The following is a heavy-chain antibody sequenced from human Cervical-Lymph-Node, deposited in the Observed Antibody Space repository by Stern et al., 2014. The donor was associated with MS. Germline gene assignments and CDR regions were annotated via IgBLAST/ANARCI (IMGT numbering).Heavy chain of an antibody. J-gene: IGHJ6*02. CDR3: ARDEIGQTTTHYYYYGMDV. CDR2: IIPIFGAA. V-gene: IGHV1-69*01. Sequence: VQLVESGAEVKKPGSSVKVSCKASGGTFSSQAISWVRQAPGQGLEWLRGIIPIFGAAHYAQKLQGRVTITADESTTTVYMELRSLRSEDTAVYYCARDEIGQTTTHYYYYGMDVWGQGTTVTVSS. CDR1: GGTFSSQA. D-gene: IGHD1-1*01.